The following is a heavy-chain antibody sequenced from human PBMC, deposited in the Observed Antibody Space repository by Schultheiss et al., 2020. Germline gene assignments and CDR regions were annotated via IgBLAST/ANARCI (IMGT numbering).Heavy chain of an antibody. CDR3: ARDGEWEADVFYYYGMDV. Sequence: ASVKVSCKASGGTFSSYTISWVRQPPGQGLEWMGWISTYNGNTNYAQNLQGRVTMTTDTSTSTAYMELRSLRSDDTAVYYCARDGEWEADVFYYYGMDVWGQGTTVTVSS. CDR1: GGTFSSYT. D-gene: IGHD1-26*01. J-gene: IGHJ6*02. CDR2: ISTYNGNT. V-gene: IGHV1-18*01.